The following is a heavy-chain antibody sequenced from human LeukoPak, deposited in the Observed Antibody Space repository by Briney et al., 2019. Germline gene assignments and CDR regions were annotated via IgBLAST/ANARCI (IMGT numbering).Heavy chain of an antibody. Sequence: SETLSLTCTVSGGSISSSSYYWGWIRQPPGKGLEWIGSIYYSGSTYYNPSLKSRVTISVDTSKNQFSLKLSSVTAADTAVYYCARHLNWGRRSDPWGQGTLVTVSS. V-gene: IGHV4-39*01. CDR1: GGSISSSSYY. J-gene: IGHJ5*02. CDR2: IYYSGST. D-gene: IGHD7-27*01. CDR3: ARHLNWGRRSDP.